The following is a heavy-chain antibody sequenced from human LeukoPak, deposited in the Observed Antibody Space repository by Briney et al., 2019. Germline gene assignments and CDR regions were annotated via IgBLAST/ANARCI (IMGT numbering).Heavy chain of an antibody. CDR2: INPNSGGT. CDR3: ARVHLTYYYDTSALDY. D-gene: IGHD3-22*01. V-gene: IGHV1-2*02. CDR1: GYTFTGYY. Sequence: GASVKVSCKASGYTFTGYYMHWVRQAPGQGLEWMGWINPNSGGTNYAQKFQGRVTMTRDTSISTANMALSRLRSDDTAVYYCARVHLTYYYDTSALDYWGQGTLVTVSS. J-gene: IGHJ4*02.